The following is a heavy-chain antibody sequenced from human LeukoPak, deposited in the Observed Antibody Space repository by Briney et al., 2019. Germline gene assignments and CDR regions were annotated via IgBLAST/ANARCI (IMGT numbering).Heavy chain of an antibody. J-gene: IGHJ4*02. Sequence: SLRLSCAASGFTFDDYAMHWVRQAPGKGLEWVSGISWNSGSIGYADSVKGRFTISRDNAKNSLYLQMNSLRAEDTALYYCAKGGLEHYDSSGYFDYWGQGTLVTVSS. D-gene: IGHD3-22*01. CDR1: GFTFDDYA. CDR3: AKGGLEHYDSSGYFDY. CDR2: ISWNSGSI. V-gene: IGHV3-9*01.